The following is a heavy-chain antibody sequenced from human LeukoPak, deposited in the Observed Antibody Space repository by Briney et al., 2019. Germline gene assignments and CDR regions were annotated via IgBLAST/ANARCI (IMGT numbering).Heavy chain of an antibody. D-gene: IGHD6-6*01. CDR1: GGSISSSSYY. Sequence: SETLSLTCTVSGGSISSSSYYWGWIRQPPGKGLELIGRIYYSGIIYYNTSRKIRDTISVDTSKNQFSLKLSSVTAADTAVYYCAREYSSSLDYWGQGTLVTVSS. CDR2: IYYSGII. CDR3: AREYSSSLDY. V-gene: IGHV4-39*07. J-gene: IGHJ4*02.